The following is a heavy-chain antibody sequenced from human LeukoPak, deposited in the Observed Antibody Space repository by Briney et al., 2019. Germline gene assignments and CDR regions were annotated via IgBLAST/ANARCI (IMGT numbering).Heavy chain of an antibody. J-gene: IGHJ4*02. CDR3: AKDYDDKFDY. Sequence: GGSLRLSCAASGFTFSSYGMHWVRQAPGKGLEWVAFIRYDGSNKYYANSGKGRFTISRDNSKNTLYLQMNSLRAEDTALYYCAKDYDDKFDYWGQGTLVTVSS. V-gene: IGHV3-30*02. D-gene: IGHD3-9*01. CDR2: IRYDGSNK. CDR1: GFTFSSYG.